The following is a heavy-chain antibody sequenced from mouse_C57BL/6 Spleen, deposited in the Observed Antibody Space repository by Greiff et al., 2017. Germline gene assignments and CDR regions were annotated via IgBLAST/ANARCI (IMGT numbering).Heavy chain of an antibody. CDR3: AREDVVGAMDY. Sequence: DVQLQESGPGMVKPSQSLSLTCTVTGYSITSGYDWHWIRHFPGNKLEWMGYISYSGSTNYNPSLKSRISITHDTSKNHFFLKLNSVTTEDTATYYCAREDVVGAMDYWGQGTSVTVSS. CDR1: GYSITSGYD. J-gene: IGHJ4*01. V-gene: IGHV3-1*01. CDR2: ISYSGST.